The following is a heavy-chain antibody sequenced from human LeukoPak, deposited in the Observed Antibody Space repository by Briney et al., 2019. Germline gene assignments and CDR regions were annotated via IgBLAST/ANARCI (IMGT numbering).Heavy chain of an antibody. CDR1: GFTFSNYG. V-gene: IGHV3-23*01. Sequence: GGSLRLSCSASGFTFSNYGMSWVRQAPGKGLEWVSGIHGSSGSTYYADSVKGRSTISRDNSTNTLYLQMNSLRAEDTAVYYCARGYDFWSGYSFDYWGQGTLVTVSS. J-gene: IGHJ4*02. D-gene: IGHD3-3*01. CDR2: IHGSSGST. CDR3: ARGYDFWSGYSFDY.